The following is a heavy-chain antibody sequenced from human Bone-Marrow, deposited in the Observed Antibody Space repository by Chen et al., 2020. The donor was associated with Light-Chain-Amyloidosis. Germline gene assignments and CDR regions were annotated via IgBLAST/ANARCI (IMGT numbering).Heavy chain of an antibody. Sequence: QVQLQESGPGLVKPSQTLSLTCTVSGGSIRSDNYYWSWIRQPAGKGLEWIGHIYISRNTNYNPSLKSRVTISLDTSKNQFSLNLSSVTAADTAVYYCARSYSGYFDYWGQEPRSPSPQ. CDR1: GGSIRSDNYY. CDR2: IYISRNT. CDR3: ARSYSGYFDY. J-gene: IGHJ4*01. D-gene: IGHD5-12*01. V-gene: IGHV4-61*02.